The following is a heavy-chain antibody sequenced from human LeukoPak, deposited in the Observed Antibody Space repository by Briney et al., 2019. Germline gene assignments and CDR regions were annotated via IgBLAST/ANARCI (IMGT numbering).Heavy chain of an antibody. J-gene: IGHJ5*02. V-gene: IGHV1-18*01. Sequence: GASVTVSFKASGYTFTSYGISWVRQAPGQGLEWMGWISAYNGNTNYAQKLQGRVTMTTDTSTSTAYMELRSLRSDDTAVYYCARDRSGIGWFDPWGQGTLVTVSS. CDR1: GYTFTSYG. CDR3: ARDRSGIGWFDP. CDR2: ISAYNGNT. D-gene: IGHD3-16*01.